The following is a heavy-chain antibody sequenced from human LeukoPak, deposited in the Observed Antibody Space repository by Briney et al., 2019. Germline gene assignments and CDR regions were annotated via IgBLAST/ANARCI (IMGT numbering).Heavy chain of an antibody. Sequence: SETLSLTCTVSGGSISSGNYYWSWIRQPAGKGLEWIGRIYTSGNTNYNPSLKSRVTISLDTSKNQFSLKLSSVTAADTAVYYCARSLHISAPFDVWGQGTLVTVSS. D-gene: IGHD2-21*01. J-gene: IGHJ4*02. CDR3: ARSLHISAPFDV. V-gene: IGHV4-61*02. CDR1: GGSISSGNYY. CDR2: IYTSGNT.